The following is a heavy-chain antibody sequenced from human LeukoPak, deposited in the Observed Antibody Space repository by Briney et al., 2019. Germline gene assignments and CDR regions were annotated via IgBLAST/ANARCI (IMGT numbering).Heavy chain of an antibody. CDR3: ARDATIAAPLMS. CDR1: SSSINPPYY. Sequence: PSETLSLTCTVSSSSINPPYYWAWIRHPPGAGLEGIGNIFHGVTNFYNPSLMNRVAISVDTSKNQLSLKLTSVTAADTAVYYCARDATIAAPLMSWGEGTLVIVSS. CDR2: IFHGVTN. J-gene: IGHJ4*02. D-gene: IGHD6-13*01. V-gene: IGHV4-38-2*02.